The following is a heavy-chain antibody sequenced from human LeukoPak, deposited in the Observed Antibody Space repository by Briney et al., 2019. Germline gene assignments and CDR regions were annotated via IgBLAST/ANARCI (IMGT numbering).Heavy chain of an antibody. D-gene: IGHD1-26*01. V-gene: IGHV3-21*01. CDR2: ISSSSSYI. CDR3: ARVGRSYYYYYYYMDV. J-gene: IGHJ6*03. Sequence: GGSLRLSCAASGFTFSSYSMNWVRQGPGKGLEWVSSISSSSSYIYYADSVKGRFTISRDNAKNSLYLQMNSLRAEDTAVYYCARVGRSYYYYYYYMDVWGKGTTVTVSS. CDR1: GFTFSSYS.